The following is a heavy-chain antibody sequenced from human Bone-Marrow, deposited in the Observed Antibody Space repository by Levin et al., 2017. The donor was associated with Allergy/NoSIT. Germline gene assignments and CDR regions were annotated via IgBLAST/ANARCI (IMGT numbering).Heavy chain of an antibody. CDR2: INSDGSII. J-gene: IGHJ4*02. Sequence: ETLSLTCAASAFTFSSYWMHWVRQAPGKGLVWVSRINSDGSIISYADSVKGRFTISRDNAKNTLYLQMNSLRAEDTAVYYCATLPGNRGVRDYWGQGTLVTVSS. D-gene: IGHD1/OR15-1a*01. CDR3: ATLPGNRGVRDY. CDR1: AFTFSSYW. V-gene: IGHV3-74*01.